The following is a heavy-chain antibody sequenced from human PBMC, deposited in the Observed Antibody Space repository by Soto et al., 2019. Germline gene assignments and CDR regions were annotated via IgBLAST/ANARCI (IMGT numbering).Heavy chain of an antibody. D-gene: IGHD3-10*01. Sequence: PSETLSLTCAVYGGSFSVYYWSWIRQPPGKGLEWIGEINHSGSTNYNPSLKSRVTISVDTSKNQFSLKLSSVTAADTAVYYCARYYYGSGRYNWFDPWGQGTLVTVSS. CDR3: ARYYYGSGRYNWFDP. V-gene: IGHV4-34*01. CDR1: GGSFSVYY. CDR2: INHSGST. J-gene: IGHJ5*02.